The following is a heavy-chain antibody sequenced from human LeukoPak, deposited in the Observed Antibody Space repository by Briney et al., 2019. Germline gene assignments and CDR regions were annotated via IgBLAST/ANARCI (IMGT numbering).Heavy chain of an antibody. J-gene: IGHJ4*02. CDR3: ARDNTDYSSFDY. D-gene: IGHD5-18*01. CDR1: GDAISSYY. V-gene: IGHV4-59*01. CDR2: IYYSGST. Sequence: SETLSLTCTVSGDAISSYYWSWVRQPPGKGLEWIGYIYYSGSTNYDPSLRSRVSISIDTSKKQFSLRLTSVTAADTAVYYCARDNTDYSSFDYWGQGALVTVSS.